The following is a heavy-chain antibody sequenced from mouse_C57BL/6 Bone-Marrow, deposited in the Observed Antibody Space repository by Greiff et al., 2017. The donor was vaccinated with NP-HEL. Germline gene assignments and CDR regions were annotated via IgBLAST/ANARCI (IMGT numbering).Heavy chain of an antibody. CDR1: GFTFSDYG. D-gene: IGHD1-1*01. CDR3: ARLDYGSSSYYAMDY. V-gene: IGHV5-15*04. CDR2: ISNLAYSI. J-gene: IGHJ4*01. Sequence: EVKLEESGGGLVQPGGSLKLSCAASGFTFSDYGMAWVRQAPRKGPEWVAFISNLAYSIYYADTVTGRFTISRENAKNTLYLEMSSLRSEDTAMYYCARLDYGSSSYYAMDYWGQGTSVTVSS.